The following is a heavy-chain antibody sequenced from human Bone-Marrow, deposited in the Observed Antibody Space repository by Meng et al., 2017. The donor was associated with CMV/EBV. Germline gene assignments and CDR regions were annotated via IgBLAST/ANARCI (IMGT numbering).Heavy chain of an antibody. CDR3: AKDRTLFGLVSYY. CDR1: GFTFSSYA. Sequence: GGSLRLSCATSGFTFSSYAMHWVRQAPGKGLKWVSGISGSGETTYYVDSVKGRFTISRVNSKNTLYLQMHSLRAEDTAVYYCAKDRTLFGLVSYYWGQGALVTVSS. J-gene: IGHJ4*02. CDR2: ISGSGETT. D-gene: IGHD3/OR15-3a*01. V-gene: IGHV3-23*01.